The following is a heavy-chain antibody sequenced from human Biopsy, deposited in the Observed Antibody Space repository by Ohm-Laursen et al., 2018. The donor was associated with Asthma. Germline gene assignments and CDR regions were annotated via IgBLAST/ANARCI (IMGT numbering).Heavy chain of an antibody. D-gene: IGHD2-21*02. Sequence: SETLSLTCTVSGGSINTFYWSWIRQPPGKGLESIGHVYYSGSTNYNPSLKSRVTISIDASKNQFSLKLTSVAAADTAVYYCARGVDRVTGLLDHFDSWGQGTLVTVSS. V-gene: IGHV4-59*01. CDR2: VYYSGST. J-gene: IGHJ4*02. CDR3: ARGVDRVTGLLDHFDS. CDR1: GGSINTFY.